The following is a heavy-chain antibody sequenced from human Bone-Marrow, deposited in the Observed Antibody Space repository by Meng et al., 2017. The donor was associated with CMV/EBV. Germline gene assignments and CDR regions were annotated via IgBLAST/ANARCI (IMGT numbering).Heavy chain of an antibody. CDR2: INWNGGST. CDR1: GFTFDDYG. D-gene: IGHD3-10*01. J-gene: IGHJ4*02. V-gene: IGHV3-20*04. CDR3: ARDTRWFGLDF. Sequence: GESLKISCAASGFTFDDYGMSWVRQAPGKGLEWVSGINWNGGSTGYADSVKDRFTISRDNAKNSLYLQMNSLSDEDTAVYYCARDTRWFGLDFWGQGTLVTVSS.